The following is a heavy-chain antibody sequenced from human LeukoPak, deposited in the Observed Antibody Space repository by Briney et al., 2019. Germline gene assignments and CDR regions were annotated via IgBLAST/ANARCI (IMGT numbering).Heavy chain of an antibody. CDR2: ISAYNGNT. Sequence: ASVKVSCKASGYTFTGYYMHWVRQAPGQGLEWMGWISAYNGNTNYAQKLQGRDTMTTDTSTSTAYMELRSLRSDDTAVYYCARKVDVLRYFDWLSRADFDYWGQGTLVTVSS. D-gene: IGHD3-9*01. J-gene: IGHJ4*02. CDR3: ARKVDVLRYFDWLSRADFDY. V-gene: IGHV1-18*04. CDR1: GYTFTGYY.